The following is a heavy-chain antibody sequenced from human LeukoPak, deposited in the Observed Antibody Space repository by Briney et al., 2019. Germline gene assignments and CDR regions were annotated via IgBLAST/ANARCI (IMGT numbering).Heavy chain of an antibody. D-gene: IGHD3-9*01. Sequence: PSETLSLTCTISGGSISSSSYYWGWIRQPPGKRLEWIGSIYYSGSTYYNPSLKSRVTISVDTSKNQFSLKLSSVTAADTAVYYCARAYDILAYYFDYWGQGTLVTVSS. CDR2: IYYSGST. V-gene: IGHV4-39*01. CDR1: GGSISSSSYY. J-gene: IGHJ4*02. CDR3: ARAYDILAYYFDY.